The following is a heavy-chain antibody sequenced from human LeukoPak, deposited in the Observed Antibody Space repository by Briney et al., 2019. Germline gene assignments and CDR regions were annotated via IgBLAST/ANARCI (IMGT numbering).Heavy chain of an antibody. D-gene: IGHD2-15*01. Sequence: PSETLSLTCAVNGGSFNGYYWTWLRQPPGKGLEWIGEIIHSGSTNYNPSLKSRVTISVDTSKHQFSLNLRSVTAADTAVYYCARVGGVTVAATSYYVEVWGKGSTVTVSS. CDR3: ARVGGVTVAATSYYVEV. CDR2: IIHSGST. J-gene: IGHJ6*03. V-gene: IGHV4-34*12. CDR1: GGSFNGYY.